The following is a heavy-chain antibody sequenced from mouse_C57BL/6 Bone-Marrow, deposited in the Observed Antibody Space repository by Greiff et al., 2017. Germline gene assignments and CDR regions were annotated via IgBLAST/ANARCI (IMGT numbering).Heavy chain of an antibody. J-gene: IGHJ2*01. CDR2: ISSGGSYT. Sequence: EVQGVESGGDLVKPGGSLKLSCAASGFTFSSYGMSWVRQTPDKRLEWVATISSGGSYTYYPDSVKGRFTISRDNAKNTLYLQMSSLKSEDTAMYYCARHRLRSPFDYWGQGTTLTVSS. CDR3: ARHRLRSPFDY. D-gene: IGHD1-1*01. V-gene: IGHV5-6*01. CDR1: GFTFSSYG.